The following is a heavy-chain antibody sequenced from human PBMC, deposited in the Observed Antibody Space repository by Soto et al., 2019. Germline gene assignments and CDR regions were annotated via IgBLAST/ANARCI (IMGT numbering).Heavy chain of an antibody. CDR1: GFTFSSSA. Sequence: EVQLVESGGGLVQPGGSLRLSCAASGFTFSSSAMYWVRQAPGKGLEWISYIHPGGQTIFYAESVKGRFTISRDNAKHSVYLQMNSVRAEGTAVYYCARRGSGWGRGTKVTVSS. CDR3: ARRGSG. V-gene: IGHV3-48*03. CDR2: IHPGGQTI. D-gene: IGHD2-15*01. J-gene: IGHJ3*01.